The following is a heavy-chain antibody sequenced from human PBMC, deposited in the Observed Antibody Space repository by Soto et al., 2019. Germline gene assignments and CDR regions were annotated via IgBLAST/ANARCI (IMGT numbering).Heavy chain of an antibody. CDR1: GFIFSRYS. CDR2: IGTSGSYI. J-gene: IGHJ6*02. Sequence: GGSLRLSCAVSGFIFSRYSMNWVRQAPGKGLEWVSSIGTSGSYIYDTDSVKGRFTISRDNAEDSLYLQMNSLRPEDTALYYCVKAYCGGDCYPGLAYYYGLDVWGQGTTVTVSS. V-gene: IGHV3-21*04. D-gene: IGHD2-21*02. CDR3: VKAYCGGDCYPGLAYYYGLDV.